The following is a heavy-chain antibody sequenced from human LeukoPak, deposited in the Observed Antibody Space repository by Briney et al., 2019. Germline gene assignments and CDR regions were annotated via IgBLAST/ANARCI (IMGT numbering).Heavy chain of an antibody. V-gene: IGHV4-59*01. CDR1: GGSISSYY. J-gene: IGHJ4*02. Sequence: PSETLSLTCTVSGGSISSYYRSWIRQPPGKGLEWIGYIYYSGSTNYNPSLKSRVTISVDTSRNQFSLKLSSVTAADTAVYYCARGRSVIDYWGQGTLVTVSS. CDR2: IYYSGST. D-gene: IGHD6-25*01. CDR3: ARGRSVIDY.